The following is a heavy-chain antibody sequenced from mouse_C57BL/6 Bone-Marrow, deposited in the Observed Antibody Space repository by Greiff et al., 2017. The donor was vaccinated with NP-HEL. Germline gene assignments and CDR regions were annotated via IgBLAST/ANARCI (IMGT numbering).Heavy chain of an antibody. V-gene: IGHV1-52*01. Sequence: VQLQQPGAELVRPGSSVKLSCKASGYTFTSYWMHWVKQRPIQGLEWIGNIHPSDSETHYNQNFKDKATLTVDKSSSTAYLQLSSLTSEDSAVYYCAREGFAYWGPGTLVTVSA. CDR1: GYTFTSYW. CDR2: IHPSDSET. J-gene: IGHJ3*01. CDR3: AREGFAY.